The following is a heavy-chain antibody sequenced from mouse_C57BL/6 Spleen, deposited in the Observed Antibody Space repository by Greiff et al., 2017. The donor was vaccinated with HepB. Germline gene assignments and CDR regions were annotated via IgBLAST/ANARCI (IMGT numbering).Heavy chain of an antibody. CDR1: GYTFTSYW. D-gene: IGHD2-4*01. V-gene: IGHV1-64*01. CDR2: IHPNSGST. CDR3: AGGDDYDWEYYFDY. Sequence: QVQLQQPGAELVKPGASVKLSCKASGYTFTSYWMHWVKQRPGQGLEWIGMIHPNSGSTNYNEKFKSKATLTVDKSSSTAYMQLSSLTSEDSAVYYCAGGDDYDWEYYFDYWGQGTTLTVSS. J-gene: IGHJ2*01.